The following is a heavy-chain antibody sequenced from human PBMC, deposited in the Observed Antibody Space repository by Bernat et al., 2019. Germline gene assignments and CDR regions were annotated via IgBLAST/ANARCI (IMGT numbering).Heavy chain of an antibody. CDR2: ISGSGGGT. J-gene: IGHJ4*02. CDR1: GFTFSSYA. D-gene: IGHD3-10*01. Sequence: EVQLLESGGGLIQPGGSLRLSCAASGFTFSSYAMSWVRQAPGKGLEWVSTISGSGGGTYYADSVKGRFTISRDNSKNTLYLQMNSLGAEDSAVNYCAKHYYYGSGYYYNTYDYWDQGSLVTVSS. V-gene: IGHV3-23*01. CDR3: AKHYYYGSGYYYNTYDY.